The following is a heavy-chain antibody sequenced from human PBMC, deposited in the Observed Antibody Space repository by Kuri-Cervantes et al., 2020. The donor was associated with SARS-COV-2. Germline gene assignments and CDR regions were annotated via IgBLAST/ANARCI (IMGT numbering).Heavy chain of an antibody. J-gene: IGHJ4*02. V-gene: IGHV3-11*04. CDR3: AKVKVDSNSWQPLDY. CDR1: GFPFNDYY. D-gene: IGHD6-13*01. Sequence: GESLKISCAASGFPFNDYYFTWVRQAPGKGLEWVSSIRPSGGSKFYADSVKGRFTISRDDAKSSVYLQMNSLRAEDTAVYYCAKVKVDSNSWQPLDYWGQGTLVTVSS. CDR2: IRPSGGSK.